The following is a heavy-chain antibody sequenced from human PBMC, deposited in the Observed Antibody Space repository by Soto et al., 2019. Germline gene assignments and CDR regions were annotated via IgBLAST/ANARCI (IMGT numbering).Heavy chain of an antibody. CDR1: GFTFSSYG. J-gene: IGHJ4*02. V-gene: IGHV3-30*18. CDR3: AKLAGQLFDY. Sequence: QVQLVESGGGVVQPGRSLRLSCAASGFTFSSYGMHWVRQAPGKGLEWVAVISYDGSNKYYADSVKGRFTISRDNSKNTLYLQMNSLRDEDTAVYYCAKLAGQLFDYWGQGTLVTVSS. D-gene: IGHD2-2*01. CDR2: ISYDGSNK.